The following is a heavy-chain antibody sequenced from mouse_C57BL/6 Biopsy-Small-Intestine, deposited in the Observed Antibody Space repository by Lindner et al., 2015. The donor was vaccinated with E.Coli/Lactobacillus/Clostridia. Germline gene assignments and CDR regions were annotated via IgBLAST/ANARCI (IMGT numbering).Heavy chain of an antibody. CDR1: GYSLTGLS. CDR2: FDPAEDET. V-gene: IGHV1-59*01. CDR3: ARDYDFWSGYYP. D-gene: IGHD2-4*01. J-gene: IGHJ4*01. Sequence: SVKVSCKVSGYSLTGLSIHWVRQAPGYGLEWMGGFDPAEDETIYAQTFQGRVTMTTDTSTSTAYMELRSLRSDDSAVYYCARDYDFWSGYYPWGQGTLVTVSS.